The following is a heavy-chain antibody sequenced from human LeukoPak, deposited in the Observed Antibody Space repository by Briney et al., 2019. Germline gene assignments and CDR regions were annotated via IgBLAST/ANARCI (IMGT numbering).Heavy chain of an antibody. J-gene: IGHJ4*02. V-gene: IGHV3-48*03. CDR1: GFTFNNYE. CDR2: ISSSGSHI. Sequence: GGSLRLSCAASGFTFNNYEMNWVRQAPGKGLEGVSFISSSGSHIFYADSVKGRFTISRDNAKNSLYLQMNSLGVEDTAIYFCARDGAGAGSTKIDYWGQGSLVTVSS. CDR3: ARDGAGAGSTKIDY. D-gene: IGHD1-26*01.